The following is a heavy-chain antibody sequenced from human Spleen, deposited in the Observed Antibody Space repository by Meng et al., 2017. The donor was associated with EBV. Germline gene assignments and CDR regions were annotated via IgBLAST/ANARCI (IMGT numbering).Heavy chain of an antibody. Sequence: QVHLQQCGGGLLKPSGTLSLTCAVYGWSSSGSDWSWIRQPPGKGLEWIGEINLGGNTNYNPSLKSRVSISVDTSKNHFSLKLSSVTAADTAVYYCASLYDSGYDFDYWGQGTLVTVSS. CDR1: GWSSSGSD. CDR2: INLGGNT. CDR3: ASLYDSGYDFDY. V-gene: IGHV4-34*01. D-gene: IGHD5-12*01. J-gene: IGHJ4*02.